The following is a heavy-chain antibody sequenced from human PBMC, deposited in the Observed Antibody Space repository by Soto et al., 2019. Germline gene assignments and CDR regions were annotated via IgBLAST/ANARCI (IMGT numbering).Heavy chain of an antibody. CDR2: INTGNGDT. J-gene: IGHJ3*02. CDR1: GYTFTHYA. Sequence: ASVKVSCKSSGYTFTHYAMHWVRQAPGQGLEWLGWINTGNGDTGFSQKFQGRVSITMDTAASTTYVELSSLISEDTAVYYCASQGDSRVLRDTFDIWGQGTLVTVSS. D-gene: IGHD2-8*01. V-gene: IGHV1-3*04. CDR3: ASQGDSRVLRDTFDI.